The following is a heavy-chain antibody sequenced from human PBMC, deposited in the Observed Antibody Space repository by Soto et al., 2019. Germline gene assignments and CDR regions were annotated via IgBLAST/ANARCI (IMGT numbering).Heavy chain of an antibody. D-gene: IGHD2-8*01. V-gene: IGHV3-53*01. CDR3: ARGKDYCTNGICYDY. J-gene: IGHJ4*02. CDR1: GFTVSSNY. Sequence: PGGSLRLSCAASGFTVSSNYMSWVRQAPGKGPEWVSVIYGDGGTYYADSVKGRFTISRDNSKNTLYLQMNSLRAEDTAVYYCARGKDYCTNGICYDYWGQGTLVTVSS. CDR2: IYGDGGT.